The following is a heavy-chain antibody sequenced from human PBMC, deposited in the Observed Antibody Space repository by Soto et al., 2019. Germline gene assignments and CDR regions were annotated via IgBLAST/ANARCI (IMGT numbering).Heavy chain of an antibody. V-gene: IGHV3-33*01. J-gene: IGHJ4*02. CDR3: AREASYYDRGIDY. Sequence: QVQLVESGGGVVQPGRSLRLSCAASGFTFSSYGMHWVRQAPGKGLEWVAVIWYDGSNKYYADSVKGRFTISRDNSKNTRYLQMNSLRAEDTAVYYCAREASYYDRGIDYWGQGTLVTVSS. D-gene: IGHD3-22*01. CDR1: GFTFSSYG. CDR2: IWYDGSNK.